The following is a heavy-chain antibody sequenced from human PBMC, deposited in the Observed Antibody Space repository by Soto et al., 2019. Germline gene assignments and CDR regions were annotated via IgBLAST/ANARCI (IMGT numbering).Heavy chain of an antibody. CDR3: ATELTEQYDPSSIDH. CDR1: GYTLTELF. D-gene: IGHD2-2*01. CDR2: FDPEDGKT. V-gene: IGHV1-24*01. Sequence: QVQLIQSGAEVKKPGASVKVSCKVSGYTLTELFMHWVRQAPGKGLEWMGGFDPEDGKTLNAQELHGRLTMTEDTYTDTAYMELSSLTSEDTNVYYCATELTEQYDPSSIDHWGPATLVPVSS. J-gene: IGHJ4*02.